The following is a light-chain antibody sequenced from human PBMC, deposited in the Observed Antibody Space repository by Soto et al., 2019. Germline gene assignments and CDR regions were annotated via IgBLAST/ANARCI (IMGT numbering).Light chain of an antibody. J-gene: IGKJ2*01. CDR2: AAS. Sequence: IQMTQSPSSLSATVGDRVTITCRARQDVSSYLVWYQQKPGKAPELLIYAASTLQSGVPLRFNGSGAGTEFTLTISSLQPEDFATYYCQQLSYYPRTFGQGTKLEIK. CDR3: QQLSYYPRT. CDR1: QDVSSY. V-gene: IGKV1-9*01.